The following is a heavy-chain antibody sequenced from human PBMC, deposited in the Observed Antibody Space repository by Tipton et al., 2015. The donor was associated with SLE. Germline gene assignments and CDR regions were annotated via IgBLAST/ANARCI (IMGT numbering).Heavy chain of an antibody. V-gene: IGHV4-34*01. CDR1: GGSFSGYY. Sequence: TLSLTCAVYGGSFSGYYWSWIRQPPGKGLEWIGEINHGGSTNYNPSLKSRVTISVDTSKNQFSLKLSSVTAADTAVYYCARVSSLAAFDIWGQGTMVPVSS. J-gene: IGHJ3*02. CDR3: ARVSSLAAFDI. CDR2: INHGGST.